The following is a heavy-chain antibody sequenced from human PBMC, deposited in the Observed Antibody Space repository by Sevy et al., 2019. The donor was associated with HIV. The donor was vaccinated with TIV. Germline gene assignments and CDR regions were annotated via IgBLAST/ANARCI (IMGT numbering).Heavy chain of an antibody. Sequence: GGSLRLSCAASGFTFSNFEMNWVRQAPGKGLEWVSYITSSGSTIYYAESVQGRFTISRDNAKNSLFLQMNSLRVEDTAVYYCARATYYYDSSGPYYFDYWGQGTLVTVSS. CDR1: GFTFSNFE. V-gene: IGHV3-48*03. D-gene: IGHD3-22*01. J-gene: IGHJ4*02. CDR2: ITSSGSTI. CDR3: ARATYYYDSSGPYYFDY.